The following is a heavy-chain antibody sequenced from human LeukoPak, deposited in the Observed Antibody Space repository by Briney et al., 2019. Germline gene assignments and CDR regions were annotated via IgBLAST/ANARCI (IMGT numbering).Heavy chain of an antibody. D-gene: IGHD5-12*01. CDR2: ISSSSYI. Sequence: GGSLRLSCAASGFTFSSYSMNWVRQAPGKGLEWVSSISSSSYIYYADSVKGRFTISRDNAKNSLYLQMNSLKTEDTAVYYCTRDRWGGGYISRGMDVWGKGTTVTISS. V-gene: IGHV3-21*03. CDR3: TRDRWGGGYISRGMDV. J-gene: IGHJ6*04. CDR1: GFTFSSYS.